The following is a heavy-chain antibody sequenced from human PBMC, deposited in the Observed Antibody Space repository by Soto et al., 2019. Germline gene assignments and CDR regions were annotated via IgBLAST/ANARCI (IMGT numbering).Heavy chain of an antibody. CDR3: AREGKGGSGADF. Sequence: QVQLVESGGDLVKPGGSLRLSCAASGFTFNDYCMSWIRQAPGKGLEWLSYISNSGNSRSYADSVKGRFTISRDNSKTSLYLQMSSLTAEDTAVYYCAREGKGGSGADFWGQGTLVTVSS. CDR1: GFTFNDYC. J-gene: IGHJ4*02. CDR2: ISNSGNSR. V-gene: IGHV3-11*01. D-gene: IGHD3-10*01.